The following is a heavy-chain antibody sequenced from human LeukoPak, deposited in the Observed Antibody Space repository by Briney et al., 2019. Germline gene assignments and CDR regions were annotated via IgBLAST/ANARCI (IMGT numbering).Heavy chain of an antibody. V-gene: IGHV3-7*01. Sequence: GGSLRLSCAASGFTFSSYWMTWVRQAPGKGLEWVANIKRDGSEAYYVDSVKGRFTVSRDNAKNSLYLQMNSLRAEDTAVYYCATYSSLNRREFQYWGQGTLLTVSS. CDR3: ATYSSLNRREFQY. J-gene: IGHJ1*01. CDR2: IKRDGSEA. D-gene: IGHD3-22*01. CDR1: GFTFSSYW.